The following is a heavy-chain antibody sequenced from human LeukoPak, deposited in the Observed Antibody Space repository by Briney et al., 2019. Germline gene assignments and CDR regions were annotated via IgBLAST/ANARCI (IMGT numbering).Heavy chain of an antibody. Sequence: GGSLRLSCAASGFTLSSYAMSWVRQAPGNGLEWVSAISGSGGSTYYADSVKGRFTISRDNSKNTLYLQMNSLRAEDTAVYYCAKDAAFGGVIVMFCDYWGQGTLVTVSS. V-gene: IGHV3-23*01. CDR2: ISGSGGST. CDR1: GFTLSSYA. J-gene: IGHJ4*02. CDR3: AKDAAFGGVIVMFCDY. D-gene: IGHD3-16*02.